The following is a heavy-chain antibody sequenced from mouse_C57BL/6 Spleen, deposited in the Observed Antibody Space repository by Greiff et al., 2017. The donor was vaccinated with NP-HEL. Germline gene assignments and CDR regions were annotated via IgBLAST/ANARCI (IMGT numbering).Heavy chain of an antibody. Sequence: QVQLQQSGAELVMPGASVKLSCKASGYTFTSYWMHWVKQRPGQGLEWIGEIDPSDSYTNYNQKFKGKSTLTVDKSSSTAYMQLSSLTSEDSAVYYCARTGGSPPFDYWGQGTTLTVSS. CDR1: GYTFTSYW. J-gene: IGHJ2*01. V-gene: IGHV1-69*01. CDR3: ARTGGSPPFDY. CDR2: IDPSDSYT. D-gene: IGHD1-1*01.